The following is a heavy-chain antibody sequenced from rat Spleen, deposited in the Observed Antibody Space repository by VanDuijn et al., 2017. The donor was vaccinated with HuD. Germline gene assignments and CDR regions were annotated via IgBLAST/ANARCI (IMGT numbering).Heavy chain of an antibody. CDR3: TRELGY. V-gene: IGHV5-20*01. D-gene: IGHD5-1*01. Sequence: EVQLAESGGGLVQPGRSLKLSCAASGFTFSDYYMAWVRQAPTKGLEWVAYISYDGGSTYYRDSVKGRFSISRDNARSTLSLQMDSLRSEDTATHYCTRELGYWGQGVMVTVSS. CDR2: ISYDGGST. J-gene: IGHJ2*01. CDR1: GFTFSDYY.